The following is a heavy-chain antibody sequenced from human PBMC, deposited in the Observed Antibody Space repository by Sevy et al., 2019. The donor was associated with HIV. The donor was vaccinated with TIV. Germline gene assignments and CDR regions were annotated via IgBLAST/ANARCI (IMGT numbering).Heavy chain of an antibody. Sequence: SETLSLTCTVSGVSISSSSYYWGWIRQPPGKGLEWIGSIYYSGTTYYNPSLKSRFTMSVDTSKNQFSLKLSSVTAADTAVYYCSRPSREWDVFEFDYWGQGTLVTVSS. D-gene: IGHD1-26*01. CDR2: IYYSGTT. CDR3: SRPSREWDVFEFDY. J-gene: IGHJ4*02. CDR1: GVSISSSSYY. V-gene: IGHV4-39*01.